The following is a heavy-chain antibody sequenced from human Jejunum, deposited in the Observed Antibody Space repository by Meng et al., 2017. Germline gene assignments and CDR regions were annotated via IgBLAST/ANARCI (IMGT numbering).Heavy chain of an antibody. CDR2: IKSDGSST. D-gene: IGHD1-26*01. Sequence: GESLKISCATSGFTFCSYWMHWVRQAPGKGLVWVSRIKSDGSSTDYADSVKGRFTISRENAKNTLYLQMSSLRVEDTGVYYCARGGSSAYDAHDYWGQGTLVTVSS. CDR1: GFTFCSYW. CDR3: ARGGSSAYDAHDY. V-gene: IGHV3-74*01. J-gene: IGHJ4*02.